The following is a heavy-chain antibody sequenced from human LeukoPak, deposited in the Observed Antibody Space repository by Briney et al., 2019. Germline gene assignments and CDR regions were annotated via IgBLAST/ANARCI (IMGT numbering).Heavy chain of an antibody. CDR1: GFTFSSYA. Sequence: GGSLRLSCSASGFTFSSYAMHWVRQAPGKGLEWVAVISYDGSNKYYADSVKGRFTISRDNAKNSLYLQMNSLRAEDTAVYYCAREHYDFWSGYYGCFDYWGQGTLVTVSS. J-gene: IGHJ4*02. CDR2: ISYDGSNK. CDR3: AREHYDFWSGYYGCFDY. D-gene: IGHD3-3*01. V-gene: IGHV3-30*03.